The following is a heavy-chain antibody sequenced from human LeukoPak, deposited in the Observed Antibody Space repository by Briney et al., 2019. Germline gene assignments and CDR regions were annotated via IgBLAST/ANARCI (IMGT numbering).Heavy chain of an antibody. J-gene: IGHJ3*02. CDR3: AKDMAPYYDYVWGSYRRDTYAFDI. CDR1: GFTFDDYA. V-gene: IGHV3-9*01. D-gene: IGHD3-16*02. Sequence: PGRSLRLSCAASGFTFDDYAMHWVRQASGKGLEWVSGISWNSGSIGYADSVKGRFTISRDNAKNSLYLQMNSLRAEDTALYYCAKDMAPYYDYVWGSYRRDTYAFDIWGQGTMVTVSS. CDR2: ISWNSGSI.